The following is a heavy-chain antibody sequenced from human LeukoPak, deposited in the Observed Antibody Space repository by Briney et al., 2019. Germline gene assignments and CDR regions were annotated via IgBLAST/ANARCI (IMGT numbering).Heavy chain of an antibody. CDR2: VYYTGSA. D-gene: IGHD3-10*01. Sequence: SATLSLTCTVSAGSISSTSYHWAWIRQPPGKGLEWIATVYYTGSAYYNPSLKSRVTISVDTSKSQFSLKLSSVTTADTALYYCARYASGSYYWFDPWGQGALVTVSS. CDR3: ARYASGSYYWFDP. V-gene: IGHV4-39*01. CDR1: AGSISSTSYH. J-gene: IGHJ5*02.